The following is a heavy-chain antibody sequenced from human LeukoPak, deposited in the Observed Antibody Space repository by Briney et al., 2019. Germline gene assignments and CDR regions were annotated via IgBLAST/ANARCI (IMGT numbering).Heavy chain of an antibody. CDR2: ISSSSSTI. Sequence: PGGSLRLSCAASGFIFSNYGMNWVRQAPGKGLEWVSYISSSSSTIYYADSVKGRFTISRDNAKNSLYLQMNSLRAEDTAVYYCARVRQRSDKKIDYWGQGTLVTVSS. V-gene: IGHV3-48*01. CDR1: GFIFSNYG. J-gene: IGHJ4*02. CDR3: ARVRQRSDKKIDY. D-gene: IGHD3-3*01.